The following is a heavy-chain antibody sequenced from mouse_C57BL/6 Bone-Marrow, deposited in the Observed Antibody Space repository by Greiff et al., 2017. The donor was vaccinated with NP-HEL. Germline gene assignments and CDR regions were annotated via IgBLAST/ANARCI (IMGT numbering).Heavy chain of an antibody. Sequence: EVKLEESGPGLVKPSQSLSLTCSVTGYSITSGYYWNWIRQFPGNKLEWMGYISYDGSNNYNPSLQNRISITRDTSKNQFFLKLNSVTTEDTATYYCARAYYYVFAYWGQGTLVTVSA. CDR2: ISYDGSN. CDR1: GYSITSGYY. V-gene: IGHV3-6*01. D-gene: IGHD1-1*01. J-gene: IGHJ3*01. CDR3: ARAYYYVFAY.